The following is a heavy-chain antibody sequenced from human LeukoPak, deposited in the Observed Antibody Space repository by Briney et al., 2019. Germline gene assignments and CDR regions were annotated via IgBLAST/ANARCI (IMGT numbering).Heavy chain of an antibody. V-gene: IGHV1-58*01. Sequence: ASVKVSCKASVFTFTSSAVQWVRQARGQRLEWIGWIVVGSGNTNYAQKFQERVTITRDMSTSTAYMELSSLRSEDTAVYYCAAGQLTGIEVDAFDIWGQGTMVTVSS. CDR1: VFTFTSSA. CDR3: AAGQLTGIEVDAFDI. D-gene: IGHD6-6*01. J-gene: IGHJ3*02. CDR2: IVVGSGNT.